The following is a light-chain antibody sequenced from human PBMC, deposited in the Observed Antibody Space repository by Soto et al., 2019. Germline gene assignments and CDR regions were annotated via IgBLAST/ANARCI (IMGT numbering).Light chain of an antibody. J-gene: IGKJ4*01. CDR1: QSVSYN. V-gene: IGKV3-15*01. CDR3: QQYKNWPPLT. CDR2: RAF. Sequence: EIVMTQSPATLSVSPGETATLSCRASQSVSYNLDWYQQKPGQDPRRLIYRAFTRDTGVPARFSGSGSGTEFTLTISSLQSEDVAVYYCQQYKNWPPLTFGGGTKVEIK.